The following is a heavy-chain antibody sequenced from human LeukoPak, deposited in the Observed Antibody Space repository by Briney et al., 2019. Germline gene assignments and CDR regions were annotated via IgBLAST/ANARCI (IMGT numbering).Heavy chain of an antibody. J-gene: IGHJ5*02. V-gene: IGHV1-2*02. CDR3: AREGWYTGNPLRGNWFDP. D-gene: IGHD1-26*01. Sequence: ASVKVSCKASGYTFTGYYMHWVRQAPRQGLEWMGLINPDSGGAEYAQKFQGRVTMTRDTSITTAYMELSRLRSDDTAVYYCAREGWYTGNPLRGNWFDPWGQGTLVTVSS. CDR1: GYTFTGYY. CDR2: INPDSGGA.